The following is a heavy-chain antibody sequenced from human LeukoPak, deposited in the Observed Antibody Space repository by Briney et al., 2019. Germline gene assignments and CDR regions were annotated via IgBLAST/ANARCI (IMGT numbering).Heavy chain of an antibody. CDR3: ARHSRDGYNYDY. V-gene: IGHV4-59*08. CDR1: GGSISSYY. Sequence: PSETLSLTCTVSGGSISSYYWSWIRQPPGKGLEWIGYIYYSGSTNYNPSLKSRVPISVDTTQNQFSLKLSSVTAADTAVYYCARHSRDGYNYDYWGQGTLVTVSS. CDR2: IYYSGST. J-gene: IGHJ4*02. D-gene: IGHD5-24*01.